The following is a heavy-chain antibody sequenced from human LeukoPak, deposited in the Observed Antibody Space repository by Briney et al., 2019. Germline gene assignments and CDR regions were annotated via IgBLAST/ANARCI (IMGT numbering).Heavy chain of an antibody. CDR2: ISYDGSNK. D-gene: IGHD3-22*01. CDR1: GSTFSSYA. V-gene: IGHV3-30*04. Sequence: GGSLRLSCAASGSTFSSYAMHWVRQAPGKGLEWVAVISYDGSNKYYADSVKGRFTISRDNSKSTLYLQMNSLRAEDTAVYYCARDANYYDSSGYYLPYWYFDLWGQGTLVTVSS. CDR3: ARDANYYDSSGYYLPYWYFDL. J-gene: IGHJ2*01.